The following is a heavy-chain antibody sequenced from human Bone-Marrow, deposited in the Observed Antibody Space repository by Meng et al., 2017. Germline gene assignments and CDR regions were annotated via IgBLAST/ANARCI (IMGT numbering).Heavy chain of an antibody. V-gene: IGHV3-11*01. Sequence: GGSLRLSCAASGFTFSDYYMSWIRQAPGKGLEWVSYISSSGSTIYYADSVKGRFTISRDNAKNSLYLQMNSLRAEDTAVYYCARVPPTTYDILTGHLPWGQGTLVTVSS. J-gene: IGHJ5*02. CDR3: ARVPPTTYDILTGHLP. CDR1: GFTFSDYY. D-gene: IGHD3-9*01. CDR2: ISSSGSTI.